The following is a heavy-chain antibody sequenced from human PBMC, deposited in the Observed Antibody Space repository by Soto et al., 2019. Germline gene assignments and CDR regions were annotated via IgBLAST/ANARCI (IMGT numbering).Heavy chain of an antibody. CDR1: GYTFINYG. J-gene: IGHJ3*01. V-gene: IGHV1-18*01. D-gene: IGHD1-26*01. CDR3: AGWSAIVGGAEALDV. Sequence: QVQLVQSGAEVKKPGASVRVSCKTSGYTFINYGITWVRQAPGQGLEWMGWLSAYNGDTSSSEKLQDRFTMTTDTSTNTVYMDLRSLTSGDTAVYYCAGWSAIVGGAEALDVWGQGTMVIVSS. CDR2: LSAYNGDT.